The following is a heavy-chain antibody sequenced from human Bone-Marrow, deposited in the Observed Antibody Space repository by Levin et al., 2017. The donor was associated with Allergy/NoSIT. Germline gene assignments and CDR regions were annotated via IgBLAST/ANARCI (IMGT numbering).Heavy chain of an antibody. J-gene: IGHJ4*02. CDR1: GFTFYNAW. CDR3: TTDRPGTGTTAY. V-gene: IGHV3-15*07. CDR2: IKSKTDGGTK. Sequence: SGGSLRLSCAASGFTFYNAWMHWVRQAPGKGLEWVGRIKSKTDGGTKDYAAPVEGRFTISRDDSKTTLYLQMNSLKTEDTAVYYCTTDRPGTGTTAYWGQGSLVTVSS. D-gene: IGHD1-7*01.